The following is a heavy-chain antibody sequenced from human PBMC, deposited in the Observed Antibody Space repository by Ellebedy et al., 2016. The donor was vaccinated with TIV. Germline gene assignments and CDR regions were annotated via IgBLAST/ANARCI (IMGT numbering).Heavy chain of an antibody. J-gene: IGHJ3*01. CDR3: ARGRRFSASFHPMMSTFEV. CDR1: GGSFLGYY. Sequence: SETLSLXCTVQGGSFLGYYWSWIRQSPGKGLQWIGEINPSGKTNYTASLKSRLTMSIDTSKRQISLNLNSATAADTAVYSCARGRRFSASFHPMMSTFEVWGQGTTVIVSS. CDR2: INPSGKT. V-gene: IGHV4-34*01. D-gene: IGHD3-10*01.